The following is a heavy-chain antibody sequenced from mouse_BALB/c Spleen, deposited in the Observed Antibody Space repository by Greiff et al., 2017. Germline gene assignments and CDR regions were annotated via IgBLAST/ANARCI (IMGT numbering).Heavy chain of an antibody. CDR2: IRNKANGYTT. CDR1: GFTFTDYY. Sequence: EVQVVESGGGLVQPGGSLRLSCATSGFTFTDYYMSWVRQPPGKALEWLGFIRNKANGYTTEYSASVKGRFTISRDNSQSILYLQMNTLRAEDSATYYCARDIYYGYDGYAMDYWGQGTSVTVSS. V-gene: IGHV7-3*02. J-gene: IGHJ4*01. CDR3: ARDIYYGYDGYAMDY. D-gene: IGHD2-2*01.